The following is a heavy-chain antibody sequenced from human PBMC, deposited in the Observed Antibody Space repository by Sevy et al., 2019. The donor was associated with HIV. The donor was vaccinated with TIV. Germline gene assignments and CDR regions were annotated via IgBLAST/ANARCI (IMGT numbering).Heavy chain of an antibody. CDR2: ISRSRVYI. CDR1: GFTFTSYS. J-gene: IGHJ4*02. D-gene: IGHD3-22*01. CDR3: ARGSSDLEGDY. V-gene: IGHV3-21*01. Sequence: GGCLRLSCAASGFTFTSYSMNWVRQAPGKGLEWVSSISRSRVYIYYADSVKGRFTISRDNTKNSLFLQMNSLRAEDTAVYYCARGSSDLEGDYWGQGTLVTVSS.